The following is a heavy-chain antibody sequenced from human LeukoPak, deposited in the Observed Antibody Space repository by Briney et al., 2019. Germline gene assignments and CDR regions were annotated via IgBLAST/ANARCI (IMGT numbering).Heavy chain of an antibody. CDR2: IYTSGST. V-gene: IGHV4-4*07. J-gene: IGHJ6*03. CDR1: GGSISAHY. Sequence: KPSETLSLTCTVSGGSISAHYWSWIRQPAGKGLEWIGRIYTSGSTNYNPSLKSRVTMSLDTSKNQFSLKLSSVTAADTAVYYCARGIYCSSTTCYYYYYYMDVWGKGTTVTVSS. CDR3: ARGIYCSSTTCYYYYYYMDV. D-gene: IGHD2-2*01.